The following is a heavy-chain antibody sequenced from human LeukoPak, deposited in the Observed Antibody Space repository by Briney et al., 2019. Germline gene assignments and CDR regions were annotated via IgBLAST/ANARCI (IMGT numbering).Heavy chain of an antibody. CDR2: IKQDGSEK. Sequence: GGSVRLSCAASGFTLSSYWMSWVRQAPGKGLEWVANIKQDGSEKYYVDSVKGRFTISRDNSKDSLSLQMNSLRAEVTAVYYCARDDYYYDSSGSYHYSDAFDIWGQGPMVTVSS. D-gene: IGHD3-22*01. V-gene: IGHV3-7*01. CDR1: GFTLSSYW. J-gene: IGHJ3*02. CDR3: ARDDYYYDSSGSYHYSDAFDI.